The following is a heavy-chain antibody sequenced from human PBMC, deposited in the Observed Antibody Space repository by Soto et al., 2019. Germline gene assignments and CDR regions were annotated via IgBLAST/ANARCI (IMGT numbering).Heavy chain of an antibody. CDR2: IFSNDEK. D-gene: IGHD6-13*01. CDR1: WFSLSNARMG. CDR3: ARIGYSSSWHSYYYYGMDV. J-gene: IGHJ6*02. Sequence: SGPTLVNPTETPTLACTVPWFSLSNARMGVSWIPPPPGKALEWLAHIFSNDEKSYSTSLKSRLTISKDTSKSQVVLTMTNMDPVDTATYYCARIGYSSSWHSYYYYGMDVWGQGTTVTVSS. V-gene: IGHV2-26*01.